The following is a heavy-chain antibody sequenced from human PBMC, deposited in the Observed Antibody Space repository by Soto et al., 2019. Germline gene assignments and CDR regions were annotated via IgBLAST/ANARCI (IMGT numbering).Heavy chain of an antibody. CDR2: ISSDGHHQ. Sequence: QVQWVESGGGEVQPGGSLRVSCATAGFSVNDYAMYWVRQAPGQGLEWVAIISSDGHHQFYLDNLRGRFTVSRDNSKNNLYLQMNSLRPEDMAGYYCSRGTYYPQSSGLHGDYWGPGTVVTFSS. D-gene: IGHD3-22*01. V-gene: IGHV3-30*03. CDR1: GFSVNDYA. CDR3: SRGTYYPQSSGLHGDY. J-gene: IGHJ4*02.